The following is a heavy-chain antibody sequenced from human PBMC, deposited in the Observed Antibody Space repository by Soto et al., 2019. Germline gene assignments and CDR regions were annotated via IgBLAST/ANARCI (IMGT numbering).Heavy chain of an antibody. CDR3: ARATYAYVWWEAWDY. J-gene: IGHJ4*02. CDR1: GFTFSSYW. Sequence: EVQLVESGGGLVQPGGSLRLSCAASGFTFSSYWMHWVRQAPGRGLVWVSRINSDGSSTSYADSVNGRFTISRDHAKNTLYLQMNSLRAEDTAVYYCARATYAYVWWEAWDYWGQGTLVTVSS. D-gene: IGHD3-16*01. CDR2: INSDGSST. V-gene: IGHV3-74*01.